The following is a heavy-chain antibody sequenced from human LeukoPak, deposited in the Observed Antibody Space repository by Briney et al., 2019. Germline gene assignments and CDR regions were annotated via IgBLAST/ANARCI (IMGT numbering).Heavy chain of an antibody. V-gene: IGHV1-69*06. CDR2: IIPVFGTT. D-gene: IGHD2-2*01. CDR1: GDTFSNYA. Sequence: SVKVSCKASGDTFSNYAISWVRQAPGQGLEWMGAIIPVFGTTNYAQEFQGRVTITADTYSTTSYMELSSLTSEDTAIYYCASQYWVPAAFYYAFNVWGKGTTVSVSS. J-gene: IGHJ6*04. CDR3: ASQYWVPAAFYYAFNV.